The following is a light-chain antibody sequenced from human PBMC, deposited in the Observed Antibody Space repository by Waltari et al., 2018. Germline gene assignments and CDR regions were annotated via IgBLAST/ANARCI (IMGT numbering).Light chain of an antibody. V-gene: IGKV1-9*01. CDR1: PDIAGY. CDR3: QQLHTYPLT. Sequence: IQLTQSPSSLSASVGDRLTITCRANPDIAGYLASYQQKPGKAPNLLIYVSSTLQSGVPSRFSGSGSGTVFTLTISSLQPEDFATYYCQQLHTYPLTFGGGTTVDI. J-gene: IGKJ4*01. CDR2: VSS.